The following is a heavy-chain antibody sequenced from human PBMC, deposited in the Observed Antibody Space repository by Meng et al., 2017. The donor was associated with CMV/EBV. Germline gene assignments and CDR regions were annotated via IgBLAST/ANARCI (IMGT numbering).Heavy chain of an antibody. CDR2: TSYDGSTK. CDR1: GYSISSGY. D-gene: IGHD2-15*01. CDR3: ARDLCGDSSCSPFGY. V-gene: IGHV3-30-3*01. Sequence: GGSLRLSCTVSGYSISSGYYWGWVRQAPGKGLEWVAVTSYDGSTKHYADSVKGRFTISRDNSKNTVFLQMNSLRPEDTAVYYCARDLCGDSSCSPFGYWGQGALVTVSS. J-gene: IGHJ4*02.